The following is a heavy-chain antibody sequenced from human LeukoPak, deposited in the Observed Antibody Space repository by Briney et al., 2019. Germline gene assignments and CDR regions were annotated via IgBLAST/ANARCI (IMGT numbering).Heavy chain of an antibody. CDR2: IYYSGST. CDR1: GGSISSSSYY. D-gene: IGHD3-22*01. J-gene: IGHJ3*02. V-gene: IGHV4-39*07. CDR3: ASPTMIANDAFDI. Sequence: SETLSLTCTVSGGSISSSSYYWGWIRQPPGKGLEWIGSIYYSGSTYYNPSLKSRVTISVDTSKNQFSLKLSSVTAADTAVYYCASPTMIANDAFDIWGQGTMVTVSS.